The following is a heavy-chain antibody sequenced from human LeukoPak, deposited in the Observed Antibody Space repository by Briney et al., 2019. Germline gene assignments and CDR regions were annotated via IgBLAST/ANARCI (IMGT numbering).Heavy chain of an antibody. CDR3: ASSIAVIPGARYYYMDV. D-gene: IGHD2-2*01. CDR1: GFTVSFNY. J-gene: IGHJ6*03. V-gene: IGHV3-53*01. CDR2: IYSGGST. Sequence: GGSLRLSCAASGFTVSFNYMSWVRQAPGKGLEWISVIYSGGSTYYADSLKGRFTISRDNARNSLYLQMNSLTAEDTAVYFCASSIAVIPGARYYYMDVWGKGTTVTVSS.